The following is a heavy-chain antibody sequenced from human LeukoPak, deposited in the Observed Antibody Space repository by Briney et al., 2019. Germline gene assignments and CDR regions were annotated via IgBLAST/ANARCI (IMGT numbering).Heavy chain of an antibody. CDR1: GGSFSGYY. Sequence: PSETLSLTCAVYGGSFSGYYWSWIRQPPGKGLEWIGEINHSGSTNYNPSLKSRVTISVGTSKNQFSLKLSSVTAADTAVYYCATYGDCWGQGTLVTVSS. D-gene: IGHD3-16*01. V-gene: IGHV4-34*01. CDR2: INHSGST. J-gene: IGHJ4*02. CDR3: ATYGDC.